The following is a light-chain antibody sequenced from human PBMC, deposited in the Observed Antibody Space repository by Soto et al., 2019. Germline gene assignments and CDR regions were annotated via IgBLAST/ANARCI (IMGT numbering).Light chain of an antibody. J-gene: IGKJ2*01. CDR1: QSISSS. CDR3: QQSYSTPYT. Sequence: DIQMTQSPTSLSASVGDRVTITCRARQSISSSLNWYQQKPGKAPKLLIHAASSLQTGVPSRFSGSGSGTDFALTISSLQPEDFATYYCQQSYSTPYTFGQGTKLEIK. CDR2: AAS. V-gene: IGKV1-39*01.